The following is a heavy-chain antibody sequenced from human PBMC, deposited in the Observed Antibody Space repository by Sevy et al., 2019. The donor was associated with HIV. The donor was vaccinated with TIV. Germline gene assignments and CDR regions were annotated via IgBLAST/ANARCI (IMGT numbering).Heavy chain of an antibody. J-gene: IGHJ6*02. CDR1: GFTFSIYG. CDR3: ARPRANYVDHYFFYAMDV. CDR2: IWYDGGFK. D-gene: IGHD4-17*01. V-gene: IGHV3-33*01. Sequence: GGSLRLSCVASGFTFSIYGMHWVRQAPGKGLEWVAAIWYDGGFKYNEDSVEGRFTISRDNFKNTLYLQMNSLTTEDTAVYYCARPRANYVDHYFFYAMDVWGQGTTVTVSS.